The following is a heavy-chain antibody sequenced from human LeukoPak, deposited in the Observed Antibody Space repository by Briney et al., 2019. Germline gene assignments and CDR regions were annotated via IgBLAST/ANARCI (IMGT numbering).Heavy chain of an antibody. D-gene: IGHD3-10*01. V-gene: IGHV4-61*01. Sequence: PSETLSPTCTVSGDSVSSGSYHWSWIRQPPGKGLECIGYVYYSGNTNYNPSLKSRVTISVDTSKNQFSLKLSSVTAADTAVYYCARLAWFGELYFDQWGQGTLVSVSS. J-gene: IGHJ4*02. CDR3: ARLAWFGELYFDQ. CDR2: VYYSGNT. CDR1: GDSVSSGSYH.